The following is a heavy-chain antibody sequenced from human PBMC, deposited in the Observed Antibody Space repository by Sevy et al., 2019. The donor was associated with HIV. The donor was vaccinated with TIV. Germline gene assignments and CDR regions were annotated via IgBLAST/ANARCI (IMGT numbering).Heavy chain of an antibody. CDR3: ARAPVYCRGGNCYPYHFDY. D-gene: IGHD2-15*01. J-gene: IGHJ4*02. CDR2: INPNNGGT. Sequence: ASVKVSCKASGYSFTGYYIHWVRQAPGQGLEWMGWINPNNGGTNYAQEFQGGVTMTRDTSISTVYMELSRLKSDDTAVYYCARAPVYCRGGNCYPYHFDYWGQGTLVTVSS. CDR1: GYSFTGYY. V-gene: IGHV1-2*02.